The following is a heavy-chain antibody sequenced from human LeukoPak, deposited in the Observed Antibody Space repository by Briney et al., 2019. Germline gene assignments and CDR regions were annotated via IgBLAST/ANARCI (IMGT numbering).Heavy chain of an antibody. Sequence: GESLKISCKGSGYSFTSYWIGWVRQMPGKGLELMGIIYPGDSDTRYSPSFQGQVTISADKSISTAYLQWSSLKASDTAMYYCARGSQDSSGWYDAFDIWGQGTMVTAST. CDR1: GYSFTSYW. J-gene: IGHJ3*02. V-gene: IGHV5-51*01. D-gene: IGHD6-19*01. CDR2: IYPGDSDT. CDR3: ARGSQDSSGWYDAFDI.